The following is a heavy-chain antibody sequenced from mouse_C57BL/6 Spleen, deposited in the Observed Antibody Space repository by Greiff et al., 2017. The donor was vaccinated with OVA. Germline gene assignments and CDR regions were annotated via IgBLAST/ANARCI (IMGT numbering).Heavy chain of an antibody. Sequence: EVKLMESGGGLVQPGGSLKLSCAASGFTFSDYYMYWVRQTPEKRLEWVAYISNGGGSTYYTDTVKGRFTISRDNAKNTLYLQMSRLKSEDTAMYYCARNYGSSEYFDVWGTGTTVTVSS. D-gene: IGHD1-1*01. CDR1: GFTFSDYY. J-gene: IGHJ1*03. V-gene: IGHV5-12*01. CDR3: ARNYGSSEYFDV. CDR2: ISNGGGST.